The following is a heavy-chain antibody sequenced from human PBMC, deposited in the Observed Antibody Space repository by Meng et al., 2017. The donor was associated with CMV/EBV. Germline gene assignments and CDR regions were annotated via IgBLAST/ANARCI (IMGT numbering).Heavy chain of an antibody. J-gene: IGHJ4*02. CDR1: GGSFSGYY. D-gene: IGHD6-13*01. V-gene: IGHV4-34*01. CDR2: INHSGST. CDR3: ARGGIAAAGPFDY. Sequence: QLKQGGAGLLKPSETLSLTCAVYGGSFSGYYWSWIRQPPGKGLEWIGEINHSGSTNYNPSLKSRVTISVDTSKNQFSLKLSSVTAADTAVYYCARGGIAAAGPFDYWGQGTLVTVSS.